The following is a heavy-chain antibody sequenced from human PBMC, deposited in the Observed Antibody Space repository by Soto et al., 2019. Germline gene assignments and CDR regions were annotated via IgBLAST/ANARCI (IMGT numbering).Heavy chain of an antibody. J-gene: IGHJ3*02. CDR2: IFPIFGTA. Sequence: SVKVSCKASGGTFSSYALCWVRQAPGQGLEWMGGIFPIFGTANYAQKFQGRVTITADEPTSTAYMGLSSLRSEDTAVYYCARDLSCGGDCYRIRQDAFDIWGQGTIVTVSS. CDR3: ARDLSCGGDCYRIRQDAFDI. D-gene: IGHD2-21*02. V-gene: IGHV1-69*13. CDR1: GGTFSSYA.